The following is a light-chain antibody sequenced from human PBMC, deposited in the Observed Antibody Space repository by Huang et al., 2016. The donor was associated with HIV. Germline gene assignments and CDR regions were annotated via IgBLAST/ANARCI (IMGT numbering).Light chain of an antibody. V-gene: IGKV3-15*01. CDR1: QSVTFN. CDR2: GAS. Sequence: EIVMTQSPATLSVSTGERATLSCRASQSVTFNFAWYQQRFGQAPMLLIYGASTRSTGIPARFSGSGSGTEFTLTISSLQSEDFAVYYCQQYNDWPYTFGQGTKLEIK. J-gene: IGKJ2*01. CDR3: QQYNDWPYT.